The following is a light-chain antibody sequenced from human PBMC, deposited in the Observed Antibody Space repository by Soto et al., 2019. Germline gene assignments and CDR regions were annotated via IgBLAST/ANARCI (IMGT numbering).Light chain of an antibody. CDR3: QQFSSSPQT. J-gene: IGKJ3*01. Sequence: EFVLTQSPGTLSLSPGERATLSCRASQTVRNNYLAWYQQKPGQAPRLLIYDASSRATGIPDRFSGGGSGTDFTLTISRLEPEDFAVYYCQQFSSSPQTFGPGTKVDIK. CDR1: QTVRNNY. CDR2: DAS. V-gene: IGKV3-20*01.